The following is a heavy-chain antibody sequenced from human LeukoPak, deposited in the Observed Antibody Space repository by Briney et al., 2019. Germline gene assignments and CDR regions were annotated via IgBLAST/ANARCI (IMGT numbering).Heavy chain of an antibody. Sequence: GGSLRLSCAASGFTFSSYAMHWVRQAPGKGLEWVAVISYDGSNKYYADSVKGQFTISRDNSKNTLYLQMNSLRAEDTAVYYCARERGWYCSGGSCYPGRVFDYWGQGTLVTVSS. D-gene: IGHD2-15*01. CDR2: ISYDGSNK. CDR1: GFTFSSYA. J-gene: IGHJ4*02. V-gene: IGHV3-30-3*01. CDR3: ARERGWYCSGGSCYPGRVFDY.